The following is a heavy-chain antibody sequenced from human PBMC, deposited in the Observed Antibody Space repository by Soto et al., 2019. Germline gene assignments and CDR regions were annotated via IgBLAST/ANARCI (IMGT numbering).Heavy chain of an antibody. CDR1: GGTFSSHT. CDR2: IIPIPDIA. CDR3: ARRPYCSGGSGYQYLDY. J-gene: IGHJ4*02. D-gene: IGHD2-15*01. V-gene: IGHV1-69*02. Sequence: QVQLVQSGAEVKKPGSSVKVSCKASGGTFSSHTISWVRQAPGQGLEWMGRIIPIPDIANYAQKFQGRVTITADKATSTGYMELSSLRSEDTAVYYCARRPYCSGGSGYQYLDYWGQGTLVTVSS.